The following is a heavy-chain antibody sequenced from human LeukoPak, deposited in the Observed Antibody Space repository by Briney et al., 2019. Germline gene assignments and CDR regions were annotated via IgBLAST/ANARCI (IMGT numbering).Heavy chain of an antibody. CDR3: AKDNDSRSWYVFFDL. CDR2: ISGSGGST. Sequence: GGSLRLSCAASGFTFSSYAMSWVRQAPGKGLEWVSDISGSGGSTYYADSVKGRFTISRENSKNTLYLQMNSLRAEDTAVYYCAKDNDSRSWYVFFDLWGRGTLVTVSS. J-gene: IGHJ2*01. V-gene: IGHV3-23*01. D-gene: IGHD6-13*01. CDR1: GFTFSSYA.